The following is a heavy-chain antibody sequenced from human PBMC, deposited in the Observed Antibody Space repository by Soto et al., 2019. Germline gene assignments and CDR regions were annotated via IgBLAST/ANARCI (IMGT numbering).Heavy chain of an antibody. Sequence: ASVKVSCKASGYTFTSYGISWVRQAPGQGLEWMGWISAYNGNTNYAQKLQGRVTMTTDTSTSTAYMELRSLRSDDTAVYYCARSVLRYFDWPYYFDYWGQGTLVTVSS. D-gene: IGHD3-9*01. CDR2: ISAYNGNT. J-gene: IGHJ4*02. CDR3: ARSVLRYFDWPYYFDY. V-gene: IGHV1-18*01. CDR1: GYTFTSYG.